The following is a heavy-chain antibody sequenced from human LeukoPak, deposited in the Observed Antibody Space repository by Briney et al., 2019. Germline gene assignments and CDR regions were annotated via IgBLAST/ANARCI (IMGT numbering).Heavy chain of an antibody. J-gene: IGHJ4*02. CDR2: IYYSGST. D-gene: IGHD3-3*01. V-gene: IGHV4-39*01. CDR1: GGSISSSSYY. Sequence: SETLSLTCTVSGGSISSSSYYWGWIRQPPGKGLEWIGSIYYSGSTYYNPSLKSRVTISVNTSKNQFSLKLSSVTAADTAVYYCARRLAGSGYDWGQGTLVTVSS. CDR3: ARRLAGSGYD.